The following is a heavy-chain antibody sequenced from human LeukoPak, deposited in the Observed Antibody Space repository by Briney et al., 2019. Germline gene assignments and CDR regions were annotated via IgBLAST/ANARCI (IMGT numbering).Heavy chain of an antibody. V-gene: IGHV4-39*07. CDR2: IYYSGST. CDR3: ARERRAAELYCSSTSCYYGGWFDP. J-gene: IGHJ5*02. D-gene: IGHD2-2*01. CDR1: GGSISSSSYY. Sequence: PSETLSLTCTVSGGSISSSSYYWGWIRQPPGKGLEWIGSIYYSGSTYYNPSLKSRVTISVDTSKNQFSLKLRSVTAADTAVYYCARERRAAELYCSSTSCYYGGWFDPWGQGTLVTVSS.